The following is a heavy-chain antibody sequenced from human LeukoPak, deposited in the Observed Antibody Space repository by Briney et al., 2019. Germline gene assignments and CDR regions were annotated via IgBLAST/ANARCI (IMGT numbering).Heavy chain of an antibody. CDR3: ARETGSGSYYNIPPNWFDP. CDR1: GFTFSSYS. Sequence: GGSLRLSCAASGFTFSSYSMNWVRQAPGKGLEWVSYISSSSSTIYYADSVKGRFTISRDNAKDSLYLQMNNLRAEDTAVYYCARETGSGSYYNIPPNWFDPWGQGTLVTVSS. J-gene: IGHJ5*02. V-gene: IGHV3-48*01. CDR2: ISSSSSTI. D-gene: IGHD3-10*01.